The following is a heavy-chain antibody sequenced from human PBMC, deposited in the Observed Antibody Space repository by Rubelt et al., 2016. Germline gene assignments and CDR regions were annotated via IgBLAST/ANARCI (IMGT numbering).Heavy chain of an antibody. Sequence: GGIIPILGIANYAQKFQGSVTITADKSTSTAYMALSSLRSEDTAVYYCARVDGGGGKDVWGQGTTVTVSS. CDR3: ARVDGGGGKDV. CDR2: IIPILGIA. J-gene: IGHJ6*02. D-gene: IGHD3-10*01. V-gene: IGHV1-69*10.